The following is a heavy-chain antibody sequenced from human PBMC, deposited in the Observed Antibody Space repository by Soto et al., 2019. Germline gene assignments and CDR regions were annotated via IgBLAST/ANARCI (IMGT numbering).Heavy chain of an antibody. CDR1: GGSISSYY. V-gene: IGHV4-59*01. D-gene: IGHD1-26*01. J-gene: IGHJ3*02. Sequence: LSLTCTVSGGSISSYYWSWIRQPPGKGLEHIGYTYYSGSTNYNPSLKSRVTISVDTSKNQFSLKLSSVTAADTAVYYCARDLGSAAFDIWGQGTMVTVSS. CDR2: TYYSGST. CDR3: ARDLGSAAFDI.